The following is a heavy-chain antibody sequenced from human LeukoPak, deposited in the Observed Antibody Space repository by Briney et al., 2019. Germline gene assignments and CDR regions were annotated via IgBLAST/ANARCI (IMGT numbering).Heavy chain of an antibody. Sequence: GASVKVSCKASGGTFSSYAISWVRQAPGQGLEWMGGIIPIFGTANYAQKFQGRVTITADESTSTAYMELSSLRSEDTAVYYCARVLRWQHQPGDYWGQGTLVTVSS. V-gene: IGHV1-69*01. CDR2: IIPIFGTA. CDR1: GGTFSSYA. J-gene: IGHJ4*02. D-gene: IGHD5-24*01. CDR3: ARVLRWQHQPGDY.